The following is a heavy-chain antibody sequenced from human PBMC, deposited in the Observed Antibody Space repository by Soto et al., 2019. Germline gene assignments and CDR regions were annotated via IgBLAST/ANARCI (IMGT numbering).Heavy chain of an antibody. CDR1: GGSMRSGGYY. D-gene: IGHD3-10*01. V-gene: IGHV4-31*03. J-gene: IGHJ3*02. Sequence: QVQLQESGPGLVKPSQTLSLTCTVSGGSMRSGGYYCNWFRQQPGRGLERIGYIYHSGSTYYNPSRQSRVTLSLYTSKNQFALRLTSVTAADTAVYYCANLNLVRAIFAGFEIWGQGTVVTVSS. CDR3: ANLNLVRAIFAGFEI. CDR2: IYHSGST.